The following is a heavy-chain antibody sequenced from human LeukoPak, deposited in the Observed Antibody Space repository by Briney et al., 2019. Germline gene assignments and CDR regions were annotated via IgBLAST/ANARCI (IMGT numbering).Heavy chain of an antibody. CDR1: GFTSSSYW. Sequence: TGGSLGLSRAASGFTSSSYWMHWVRQVPGKGLVWVSRISGDGTARNYADSVKGRFTISRDDAKNTVDLQMNSLRGEDTAVYYCVRGRGSYGWFDPWGQGTLVTVSS. J-gene: IGHJ5*02. D-gene: IGHD3-10*01. CDR3: VRGRGSYGWFDP. V-gene: IGHV3-74*01. CDR2: ISGDGTAR.